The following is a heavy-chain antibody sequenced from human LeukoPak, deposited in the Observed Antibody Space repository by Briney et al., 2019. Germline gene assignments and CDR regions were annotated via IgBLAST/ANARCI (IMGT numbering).Heavy chain of an antibody. J-gene: IGHJ3*02. CDR2: MNPNSDNT. V-gene: IGHV1-8*01. CDR3: ARSGSGSDI. D-gene: IGHD3-10*01. Sequence: ASVKVSCKASGNNFTSCDIDWVRQATGQGLEWMGWMNPNSDNTGYAQKFQGRVTMTRNTSISTAYMELSSLRSEDTAVYYRARSGSGSDIWGQGTMVTVSS. CDR1: GNNFTSCD.